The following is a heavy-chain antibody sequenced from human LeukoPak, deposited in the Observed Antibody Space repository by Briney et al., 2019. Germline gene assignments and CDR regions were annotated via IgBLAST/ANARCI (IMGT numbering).Heavy chain of an antibody. CDR3: ARDSSSSYLFDY. J-gene: IGHJ4*02. CDR2: IKRDGSEK. D-gene: IGHD6-6*01. V-gene: IGHV3-7*01. Sequence: GGSLRLSCAASGFTFSSYWMSWVRQAPGKGLEWVASIKRDGSEKYYVDSVKGRFTISRDNAKNSLYLQMNSLRAEDTAVYYCARDSSSSYLFDYWGQGTLVTVSS. CDR1: GFTFSSYW.